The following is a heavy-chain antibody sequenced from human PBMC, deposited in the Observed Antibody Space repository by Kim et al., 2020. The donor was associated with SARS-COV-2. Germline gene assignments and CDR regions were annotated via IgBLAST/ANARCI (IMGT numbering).Heavy chain of an antibody. Sequence: GGSLRLSCAASGFGFSTNAMGWVRQAPGKGLEWVASISRTGTELYYADSVRGRFTISRDIGKSTLYLQMNSLRAEDTALYYCAKNIWDYSGNEVWGQGP. CDR1: GFGFSTNA. D-gene: IGHD7-27*01. CDR2: ISRTGTEL. V-gene: IGHV3-23*01. J-gene: IGHJ6*02. CDR3: AKNIWDYSGNEV.